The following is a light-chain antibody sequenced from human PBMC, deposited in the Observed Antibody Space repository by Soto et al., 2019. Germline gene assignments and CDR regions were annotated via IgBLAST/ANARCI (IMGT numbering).Light chain of an antibody. V-gene: IGLV2-11*01. CDR2: DVS. J-gene: IGLJ1*01. CDR3: CSYAGTYSYV. Sequence: QSALTQPRSVSGSPGQSVTISCTGTSSDVGAYNYVSWYQQHPGKAPKFMIYDVSKRPSGVPDRFSGSKSGNTASLTISGLQAEDEADYYCCSYAGTYSYVLGTGTKV. CDR1: SSDVGAYNY.